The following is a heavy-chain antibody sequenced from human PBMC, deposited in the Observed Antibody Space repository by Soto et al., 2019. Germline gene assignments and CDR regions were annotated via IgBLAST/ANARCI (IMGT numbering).Heavy chain of an antibody. D-gene: IGHD3-9*01. J-gene: IGHJ4*02. CDR1: GGSISSYY. Sequence: SETLSLTCTVSGGSISSYYWSWIRQPPGKGLEWIGYIYYFGSTNYNPSLKSRVTMSVDTSKNQFSLKLSSVTAADTAVYYCARHSPDFDWLSQFDYWGQGTLVTVSS. CDR3: ARHSPDFDWLSQFDY. CDR2: IYYFGST. V-gene: IGHV4-59*08.